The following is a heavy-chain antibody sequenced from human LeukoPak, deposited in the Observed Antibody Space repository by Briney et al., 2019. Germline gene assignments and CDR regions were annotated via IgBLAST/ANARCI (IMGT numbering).Heavy chain of an antibody. CDR2: IYYSGST. CDR1: GGSISSYY. CDR3: ARYWKGSSRWFDP. V-gene: IGHV4-59*01. Sequence: PSETLSLTCTVSGGSISSYYWSWIRQPPGKGLEWVGYIYYSGSTNYNPSLKSRVTISVDTSKNQFSLKLSSVTAADTAVYYCARYWKGSSRWFDPWGQGTLFTVSS. J-gene: IGHJ5*02. D-gene: IGHD3-16*02.